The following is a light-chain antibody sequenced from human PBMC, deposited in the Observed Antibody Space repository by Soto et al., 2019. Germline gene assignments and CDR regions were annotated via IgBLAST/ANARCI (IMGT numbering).Light chain of an antibody. J-gene: IGKJ5*01. V-gene: IGKV3-11*01. CDR1: QSVSSY. Sequence: EIVLTQSPATLSLSPGERATLSCRASQSVSSYLAWYQQKPGQAPRLLIYDASNTATGIPARFSGSGSGTDFTLTISSLEPEDFAVYYCQQRSNWQTFGQGTRLGLN. CDR2: DAS. CDR3: QQRSNWQT.